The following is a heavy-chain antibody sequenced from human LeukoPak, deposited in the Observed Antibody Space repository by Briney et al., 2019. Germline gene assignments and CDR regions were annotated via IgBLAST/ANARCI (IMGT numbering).Heavy chain of an antibody. CDR3: AKDTGYSITIFGVNY. CDR1: GFTFDDYA. CDR2: ISWNSGSI. V-gene: IGHV3-9*01. J-gene: IGHJ4*02. Sequence: GRSLRLSCAASGFTFDDYAMYWVRQAPGKGLEWVSGISWNSGSIGYADSVKGRFTISRDNAKNSLYLQMNSLRAEDTALYYCAKDTGYSITIFGVNYWGQGTLVTVSS. D-gene: IGHD3-3*01.